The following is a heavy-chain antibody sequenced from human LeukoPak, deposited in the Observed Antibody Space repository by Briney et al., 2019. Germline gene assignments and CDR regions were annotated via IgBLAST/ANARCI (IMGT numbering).Heavy chain of an antibody. CDR1: GGSISSSSYY. D-gene: IGHD3-10*01. V-gene: IGHV4-39*01. CDR2: IYYSGST. Sequence: SETLSLTCTVSGGSISSSSYYWGWIRQPPGKGLEWIANIYYSGSTYYNPSLTSRVTISVDTSKNQFSLKLSSVTAADTAVYHCGSLRALGHHYFDYWGQGTLVTVSS. J-gene: IGHJ4*02. CDR3: GSLRALGHHYFDY.